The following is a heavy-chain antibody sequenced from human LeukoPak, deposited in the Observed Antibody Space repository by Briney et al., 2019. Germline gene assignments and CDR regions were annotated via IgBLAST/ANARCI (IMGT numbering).Heavy chain of an antibody. CDR2: MNPNSGNT. CDR1: GYTFTSYD. J-gene: IGHJ5*02. Sequence: GASVKVSCKASGYTFTSYDINWVRQATGQGLEWIGWMNPNSGNTGYAQKFQGRVTMTRNTSISTAYMELSSLRSEDTAVYYCARGLVGRITIFGVVTLSDSRFDPWGQGTLVTVSS. CDR3: ARGLVGRITIFGVVTLSDSRFDP. D-gene: IGHD3-3*01. V-gene: IGHV1-8*01.